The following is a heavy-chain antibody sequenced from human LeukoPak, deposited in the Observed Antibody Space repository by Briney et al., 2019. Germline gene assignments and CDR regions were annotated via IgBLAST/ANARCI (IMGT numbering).Heavy chain of an antibody. CDR1: GFPFITKS. CDR2: ITSRSSTI. J-gene: IGHJ4*02. Sequence: GGPLSLSFPAPGFPFITKSMTWFGQAPGKGREWVSYITSRSSTIYYADSVKGRFTISRDNAKNSLYLQMNSLRDEDTAVYYCARDLSGSRSRFDYWGQGTLVTVSS. D-gene: IGHD1-26*01. CDR3: ARDLSGSRSRFDY. V-gene: IGHV3-48*02.